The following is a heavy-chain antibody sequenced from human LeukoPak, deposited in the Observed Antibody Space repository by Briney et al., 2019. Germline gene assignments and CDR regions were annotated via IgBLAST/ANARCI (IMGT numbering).Heavy chain of an antibody. CDR1: GFTFTSYA. CDR3: AKGPEIRDGYKGLHS. V-gene: IGHV3-23*01. D-gene: IGHD5-24*01. Sequence: PGGSLRLSCEASGFTFTSYAMTWVRQGPGRGLEWDSAISGRGGSTYYADSVKGRFTISRDNSKNTLYLQMNSLRADDTAKYYCAKGPEIRDGYKGLHSWGQGTLVTVSS. J-gene: IGHJ4*02. CDR2: ISGRGGST.